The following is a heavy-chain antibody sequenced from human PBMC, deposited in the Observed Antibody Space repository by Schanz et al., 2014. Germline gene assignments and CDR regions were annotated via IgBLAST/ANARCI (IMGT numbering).Heavy chain of an antibody. CDR1: GITFSDYA. CDR3: ARPIYDLWSGSFDY. CDR2: IASGGSHT. Sequence: VQLVESGGGVAQPGGSLRLSCAASGITFSDYAMSWVRQAPGKGLEWVSTIASGGSHTFYADSVTGRFTISGDNSKNTLYLQMNSLRAEDTAVYYCARPIYDLWSGSFDYWGQGTLVTVSS. J-gene: IGHJ4*02. D-gene: IGHD3-3*01. V-gene: IGHV3-23*04.